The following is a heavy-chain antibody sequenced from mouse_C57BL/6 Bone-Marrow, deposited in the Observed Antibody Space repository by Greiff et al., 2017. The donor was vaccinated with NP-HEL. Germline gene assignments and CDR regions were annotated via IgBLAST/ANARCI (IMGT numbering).Heavy chain of an antibody. CDR1: GYTFTSYW. V-gene: IGHV1-72*01. CDR3: ARSATVVATGDY. D-gene: IGHD1-1*01. Sequence: QVQLQQPGAELVKPGASVKLSCKASGYTFTSYWMHWVKQRPGRGLEWIGRLDPNSGGTTYNEKFKSKSTLTVDKPSSTAYMQLSSLTSEDSAVYYCARSATVVATGDYWGQGTTLTVSS. J-gene: IGHJ2*01. CDR2: LDPNSGGT.